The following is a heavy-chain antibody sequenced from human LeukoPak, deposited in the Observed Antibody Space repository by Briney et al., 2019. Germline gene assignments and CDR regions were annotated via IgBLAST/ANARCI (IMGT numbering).Heavy chain of an antibody. J-gene: IGHJ6*02. CDR1: GFTFSSYW. V-gene: IGHV3-7*03. CDR2: IKQDGSEK. D-gene: IGHD2-2*01. CDR3: ARDRPRYCSSTSCYDYYYYGMDV. Sequence: GGSLRLSCAASGFTFSSYWMSWVRQAPGKGLEWVANIKQDGSEKYYVDSVKGRFTISGDNAKNSLYLQMNSLRAEDTAVYYCARDRPRYCSSTSCYDYYYYGMDVWGQGTTVTVSS.